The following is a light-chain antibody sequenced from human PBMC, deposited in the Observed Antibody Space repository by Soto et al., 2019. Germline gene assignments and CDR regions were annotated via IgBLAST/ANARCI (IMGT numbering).Light chain of an antibody. CDR1: QTIAKS. V-gene: IGKV1-39*01. CDR2: VAS. CDR3: KQSHSTPPT. Sequence: DIQITQSPSSLSASVGDTISITCRSFQTIAKSLNWYQQKPGKAPKLLIYVASSLQSGVPSRFSGSGSGTALTLTISSLQREDFATYYFKQSHSTPPTFGGGTKVDIX. J-gene: IGKJ4*01.